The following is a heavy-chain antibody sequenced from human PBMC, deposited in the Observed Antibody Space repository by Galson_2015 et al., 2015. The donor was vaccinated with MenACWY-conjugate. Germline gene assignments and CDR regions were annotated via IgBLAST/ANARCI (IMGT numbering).Heavy chain of an antibody. CDR2: ISTYGGST. CDR1: GFIFSDYD. D-gene: IGHD5-18*01. CDR3: ARKDGATYGYNDY. Sequence: SLRLCCAGSGFIFSDYDMHWVRQAPGKGLEYVSAISTYGGSTYYADSVKGRFSISRDNSKNMLFLQMGSLRVEDTAVYYCARKDGATYGYNDYWGQGTLVIVSS. J-gene: IGHJ4*02. V-gene: IGHV3-64*02.